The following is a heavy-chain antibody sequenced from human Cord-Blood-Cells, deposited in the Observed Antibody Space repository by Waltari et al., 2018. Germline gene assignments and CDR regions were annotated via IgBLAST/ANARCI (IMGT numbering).Heavy chain of an antibody. CDR3: APIAAAEAFDI. J-gene: IGHJ3*02. CDR2: INHSGST. Sequence: QVQLQQWGAGLLKPSETLSLTCAVYGGSFRGYYWSWIRQPPGKGLEWIGEINHSGSTNYNPSLKSRVTISVDTSKNQFSLKLSSVTAADTAVYYCAPIAAAEAFDIWGQGTMVTVSS. V-gene: IGHV4-34*01. CDR1: GGSFRGYY. D-gene: IGHD6-13*01.